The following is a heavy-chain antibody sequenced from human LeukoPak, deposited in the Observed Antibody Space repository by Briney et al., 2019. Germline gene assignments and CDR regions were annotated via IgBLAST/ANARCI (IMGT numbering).Heavy chain of an antibody. CDR3: ARVDAFDI. V-gene: IGHV1-69*04. J-gene: IGHJ3*02. Sequence: SVKVSCKASGYTFTGYYMHWVRQAPGQGLEWMGRIIPILGIANYAQKFQGRVTITADKSTSTAYMELSSLRAEDTAVYYCARVDAFDIWGQGTMVTVSS. CDR2: IIPILGIA. CDR1: GYTFTGYY.